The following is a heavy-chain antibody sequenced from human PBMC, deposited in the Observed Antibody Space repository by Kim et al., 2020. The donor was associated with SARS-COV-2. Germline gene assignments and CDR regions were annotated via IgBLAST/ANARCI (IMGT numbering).Heavy chain of an antibody. CDR1: GFTFSGSA. Sequence: GGSLRLSCAASGFTFSGSAMHWVRQASGKGLEWVGRIRSKANSYATAYAASVKGRFTISRDDSKNTAYLQMNSLKTEDTAVYYCTSPPETGTTLGSDYWGQGTLVTVSS. J-gene: IGHJ4*02. V-gene: IGHV3-73*01. CDR2: IRSKANSYAT. D-gene: IGHD1-1*01. CDR3: TSPPETGTTLGSDY.